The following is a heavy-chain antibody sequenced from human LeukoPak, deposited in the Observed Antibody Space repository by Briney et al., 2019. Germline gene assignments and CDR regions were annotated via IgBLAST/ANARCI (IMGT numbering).Heavy chain of an antibody. CDR1: GYDFTSYW. D-gene: IGHD1-26*01. CDR3: ARLFLRFRGGSPWGVAFDI. V-gene: IGHV5-51*01. CDR2: IYPGDSDP. Sequence: GESLKISCKGSGYDFTSYWIAWVRQMPGKGLEWMGLIYPGDSDPRYSPSFQGQVTISADKSITTAYLQWSSLKASDTAMYYCARLFLRFRGGSPWGVAFDIWGQGTMVTVSS. J-gene: IGHJ3*02.